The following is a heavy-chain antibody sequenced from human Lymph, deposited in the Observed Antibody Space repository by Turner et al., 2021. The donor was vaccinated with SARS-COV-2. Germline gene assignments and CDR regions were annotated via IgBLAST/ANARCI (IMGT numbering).Heavy chain of an antibody. CDR1: GFTFSSYA. CDR3: AKGVRGAMIVVVIPYFDY. Sequence: EVQLLESGGGLVQPGGSLRLSCAASGFTFSSYAMCWVRQAPGKGLEWVSAISGSGGDTYYADSVKGRFTISRDNSKNTLYLQMNSLRAEDTAVYYCAKGVRGAMIVVVIPYFDYWGQGTLVTVSS. CDR2: ISGSGGDT. D-gene: IGHD3-22*01. V-gene: IGHV3-23*01. J-gene: IGHJ4*02.